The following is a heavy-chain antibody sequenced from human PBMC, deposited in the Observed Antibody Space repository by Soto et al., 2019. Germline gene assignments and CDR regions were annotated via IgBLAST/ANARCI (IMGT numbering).Heavy chain of an antibody. D-gene: IGHD5-18*01. Sequence: QVQLVESGGGVVQPGRSLRLSCAASGFTFSSYAMHWVRQAPGKGLEWVAVISYDGSNKYYADSVKGRFTISRDNSKNTLYLQMNSLRAEDTAVYYCARDRGYSYGLNNWFDPWGQGTLVTVSS. CDR1: GFTFSSYA. CDR2: ISYDGSNK. V-gene: IGHV3-30-3*01. J-gene: IGHJ5*02. CDR3: ARDRGYSYGLNNWFDP.